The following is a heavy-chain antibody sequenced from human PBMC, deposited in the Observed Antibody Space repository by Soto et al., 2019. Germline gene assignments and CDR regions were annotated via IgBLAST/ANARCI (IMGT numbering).Heavy chain of an antibody. CDR3: AKGGILRLGELSYFDY. CDR2: ISWNSGSI. D-gene: IGHD3-16*02. Sequence: GGSLRLSCAASGFTFDDYAMHWVRQAPGKGLEWVSGISWNSGSIGYADSVKGRFTISRDNAKNSLYLQMNSLRAEDTALYYCAKGGILRLGELSYFDYWGQGTLVTVSS. V-gene: IGHV3-9*01. J-gene: IGHJ4*02. CDR1: GFTFDDYA.